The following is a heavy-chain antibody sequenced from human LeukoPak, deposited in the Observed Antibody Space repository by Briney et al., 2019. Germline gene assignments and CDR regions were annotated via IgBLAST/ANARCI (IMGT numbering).Heavy chain of an antibody. CDR2: ITGSGGST. CDR3: ARKPIECTTTRCHRARYDY. D-gene: IGHD2-2*01. CDR1: GFTFSSYA. Sequence: GGSLRLSCTASGFTFSSYAMSWVRQAPGKGLEWVSAITGSGGSTYDADSVKGRFTSSRDNSKNTLYLQMNSLRAEDTAVYYCARKPIECTTTRCHRARYDYWGQGTLVTVSS. J-gene: IGHJ4*02. V-gene: IGHV3-23*01.